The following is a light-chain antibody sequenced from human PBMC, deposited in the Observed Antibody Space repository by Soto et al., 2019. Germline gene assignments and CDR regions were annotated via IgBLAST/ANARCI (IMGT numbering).Light chain of an antibody. CDR1: QRISSW. Sequence: DIQMTQSPSTLSASVVDRVTITCRASQRISSWLAWYQQKPGKAPKLLIYDASSLESVVPSRFSGSGSGTEFTLTISSLQPDDFATYYCQQYNSHWTFGQGTKV. J-gene: IGKJ1*01. CDR3: QQYNSHWT. V-gene: IGKV1-5*01. CDR2: DAS.